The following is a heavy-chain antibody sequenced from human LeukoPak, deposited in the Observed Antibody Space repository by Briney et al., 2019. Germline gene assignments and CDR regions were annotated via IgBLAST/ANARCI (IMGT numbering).Heavy chain of an antibody. CDR3: GRQGYTASYYFLDY. D-gene: IGHD1-26*01. V-gene: IGHV4-4*07. CDR2: IYSIGTT. J-gene: IGHJ4*02. Sequence: SETLSLTCTVSSGSISSYYWGWVRQPPGKGLEWIGRIYSIGTTHYNPSLKSRVTMSMDTSTNQFSLNLRSVTAADTAVYYCGRQGYTASYYFLDYWSRGALVVVS. CDR1: SGSISSYY.